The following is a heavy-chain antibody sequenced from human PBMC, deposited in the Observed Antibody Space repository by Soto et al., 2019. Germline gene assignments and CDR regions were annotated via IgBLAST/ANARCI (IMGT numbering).Heavy chain of an antibody. D-gene: IGHD3-3*01. Sequence: QVQLVQSGAEVKKPGASVKVSCKASGYTFTSYAMHWVRQAPGQRLEWMGWINAGNGNTKYSQKFQGRVTITRDTAASPAYMELSSLRSEDTAVYYCARAPRPICGVGGRGGLDVWGQGTTVTVSS. CDR1: GYTFTSYA. CDR3: ARAPRPICGVGGRGGLDV. J-gene: IGHJ6*02. V-gene: IGHV1-3*01. CDR2: INAGNGNT.